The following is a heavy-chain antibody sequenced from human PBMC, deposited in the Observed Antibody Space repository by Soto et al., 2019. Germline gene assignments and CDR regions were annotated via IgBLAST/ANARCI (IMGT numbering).Heavy chain of an antibody. J-gene: IGHJ3*01. D-gene: IGHD3-16*02. CDR3: AKDRGIIVKAGDAFDV. CDR1: GFTLSMSA. Sequence: EVQLMESGGGLVQPGGSLRLSGAGSGFTLSMSAVSWVRQAPGKGLEWVSYISDSGDRTYYADSVKGRFTISRDRSKNTVSLQMNTLRAEDTALHYCAKDRGIIVKAGDAFDVWGQGTMVTVSS. CDR2: ISDSGDRT. V-gene: IGHV3-23*01.